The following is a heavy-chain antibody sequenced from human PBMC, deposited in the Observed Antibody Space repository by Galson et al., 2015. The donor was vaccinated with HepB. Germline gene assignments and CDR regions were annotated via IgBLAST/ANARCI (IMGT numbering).Heavy chain of an antibody. CDR3: ASCGGNSEGTYYYCGMDG. CDR2: IYSGGST. J-gene: IGHJ6*02. D-gene: IGHD1-7*01. CDR1: GFTVSSNY. V-gene: IGHV3-53*01. Sequence: SLRLSCAASGFTVSSNYMSWVRQAPGKGLEWVSVIYSGGSTYYADSVKGRFTISRDNSKNTLYLQMNSLRAEDTAVYYCASCGGNSEGTYYYCGMDGWGQGTTVPGAS.